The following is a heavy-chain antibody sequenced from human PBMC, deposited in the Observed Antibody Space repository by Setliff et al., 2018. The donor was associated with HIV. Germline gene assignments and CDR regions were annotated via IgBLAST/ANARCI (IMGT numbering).Heavy chain of an antibody. CDR3: ARELMWRGALHYFYYMDV. V-gene: IGHV4-4*07. CDR2: IYTSGSA. J-gene: IGHJ6*03. D-gene: IGHD1-26*01. Sequence: NPSLTCTVSGGSINSYYWSWIRQPAGKGLEWIGRIYTSGSANYNPSLKSRVTMSVDTSKNQFSLKLTSVTAADTAVYYCARELMWRGALHYFYYMDVWGEGTTVTVSS. CDR1: GGSINSYY.